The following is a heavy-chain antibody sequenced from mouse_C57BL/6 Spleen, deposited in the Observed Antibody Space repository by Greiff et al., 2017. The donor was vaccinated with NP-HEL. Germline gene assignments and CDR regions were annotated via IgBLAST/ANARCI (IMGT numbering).Heavy chain of an antibody. Sequence: EVQLVESGGGLVKPGGSLKLSCAASGFTFSSYTMSWVRQTPEKRLEWVATISGGGGNTYYPDSVKGRFTISRDNAKNTLYLQMSSLRSEVTALYSCARHRGGSSPFAYWGQGTLVTVSA. CDR1: GFTFSSYT. CDR3: ARHRGGSSPFAY. D-gene: IGHD1-1*01. CDR2: ISGGGGNT. V-gene: IGHV5-9*01. J-gene: IGHJ3*01.